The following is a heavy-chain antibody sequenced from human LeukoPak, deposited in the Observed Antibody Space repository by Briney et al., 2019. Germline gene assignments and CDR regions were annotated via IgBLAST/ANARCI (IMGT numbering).Heavy chain of an antibody. CDR1: GFSFSTYA. D-gene: IGHD1-26*01. V-gene: IGHV3-30-3*01. CDR3: ARDLSGRAGAFDI. J-gene: IGHJ3*02. Sequence: GGSLRLSCAASGFSFSTYAMHWVRQAPGKGLEWVAVISYDGSNKYFPDSLKGRFTISRDNSKNTLYLQMNSLRAEDSAVYYCARDLSGRAGAFDIWGLGTMVTVSS. CDR2: ISYDGSNK.